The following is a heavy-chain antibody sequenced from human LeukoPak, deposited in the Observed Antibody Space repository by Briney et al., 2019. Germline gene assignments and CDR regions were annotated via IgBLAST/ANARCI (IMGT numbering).Heavy chain of an antibody. CDR1: GGSISSYY. CDR3: ARDFDYYDSSGYYAGYAFDI. J-gene: IGHJ3*02. CDR2: IYYSGST. Sequence: PSETLSLTCTVSGGSISSYYWSWIRQPPGKGLEWIGYIYYSGSTNYNPSLKSRVTISVDTSKNQFSLKLSSVTAADTAVYYCARDFDYYDSSGYYAGYAFDIWGQGTMVTVSS. D-gene: IGHD3-22*01. V-gene: IGHV4-59*01.